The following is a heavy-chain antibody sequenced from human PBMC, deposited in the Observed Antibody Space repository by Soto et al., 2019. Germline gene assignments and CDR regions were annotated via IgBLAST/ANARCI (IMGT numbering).Heavy chain of an antibody. J-gene: IGHJ6*02. D-gene: IGHD6-6*01. CDR1: GYTFTGYY. Sequence: GASVKVSCKASGYTFTGYYMHWVRQAPGQGLEWMGWINPNSGGTNYAQKFQGRATMTRDTSISTAYMELSRLRSDDTAVYYCARAGDSSSSPYYYGMDVWGQGTTVTVSS. CDR2: INPNSGGT. V-gene: IGHV1-2*02. CDR3: ARAGDSSSSPYYYGMDV.